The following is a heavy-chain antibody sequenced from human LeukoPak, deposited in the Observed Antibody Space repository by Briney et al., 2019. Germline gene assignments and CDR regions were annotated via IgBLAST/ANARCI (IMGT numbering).Heavy chain of an antibody. CDR2: ISGSGGST. J-gene: IGHJ4*02. Sequence: ISGSGGSTYYADSVKGRFTISRDNSKNTLYLQMNSLRAEDTAVYYCAGTSNYYGSGSSGRNWGQGTLVTVSS. CDR3: AGTSNYYGSGSSGRN. D-gene: IGHD3-10*01. V-gene: IGHV3-23*01.